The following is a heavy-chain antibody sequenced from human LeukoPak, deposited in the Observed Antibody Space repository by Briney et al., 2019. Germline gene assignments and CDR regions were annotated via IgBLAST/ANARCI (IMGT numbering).Heavy chain of an antibody. CDR3: AREQQLVRGVFDY. CDR1: GFTFSSYG. Sequence: GGSLRLSCAASGFTFSSYGMHWVRQAPGKGLEWVAFIRYDGNNKYYADSVKGRFTISRDNSKNTLYLQMNSLRAEDTAVYYCAREQQLVRGVFDYWGQGTLVTVSS. V-gene: IGHV3-30*02. J-gene: IGHJ4*02. D-gene: IGHD6-13*01. CDR2: IRYDGNNK.